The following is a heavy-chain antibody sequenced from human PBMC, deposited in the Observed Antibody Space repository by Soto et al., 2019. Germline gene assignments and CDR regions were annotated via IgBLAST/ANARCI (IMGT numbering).Heavy chain of an antibody. CDR1: GGSFSGYY. CDR2: INHSGST. Sequence: SETLSLTCAVYGGSFSGYYWSWIRQPPGKGQEWIGEINHSGSTNYNPSPKSRVTISVDTSKNQFSLKLSSVTAADTAVYYCARGDTDYGGNPYYFDYWGQGTLVTVSS. CDR3: ARGDTDYGGNPYYFDY. D-gene: IGHD4-17*01. J-gene: IGHJ4*02. V-gene: IGHV4-34*01.